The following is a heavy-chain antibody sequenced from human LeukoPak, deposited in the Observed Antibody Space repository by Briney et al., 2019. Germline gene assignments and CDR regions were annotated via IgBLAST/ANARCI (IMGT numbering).Heavy chain of an antibody. V-gene: IGHV1-69*13. D-gene: IGHD2-15*01. Sequence: SVKVSCKASGGTFSSYAISWVRQAPGQGLEWMGGIIPIFGTANYAQKFQGRVTITADESTSTAYMELSSLRSEDTAVYYCASAEAAQGGYDPNYYYYMDVWGKGTTVTVSS. CDR3: ASAEAAQGGYDPNYYYYMDV. CDR2: IIPIFGTA. CDR1: GGTFSSYA. J-gene: IGHJ6*03.